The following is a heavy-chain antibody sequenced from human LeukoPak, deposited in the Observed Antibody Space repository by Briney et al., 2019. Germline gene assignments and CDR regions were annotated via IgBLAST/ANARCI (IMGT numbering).Heavy chain of an antibody. J-gene: IGHJ4*02. CDR1: GFTFSSYG. CDR2: IRYDGSNE. CDR3: AKDLKFFDY. Sequence: GGSLRLSCAASGFTFSSYGMHWVRQAPGKGLEWVAFIRYDGSNEYYVDSVKGRFTISRDNSKNTLYLQRNSLRTEDTAVYYCAKDLKFFDYWGQGTLVTVSS. V-gene: IGHV3-30*02.